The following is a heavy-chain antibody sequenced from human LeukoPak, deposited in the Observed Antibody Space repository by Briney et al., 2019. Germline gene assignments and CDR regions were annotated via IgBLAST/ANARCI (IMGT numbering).Heavy chain of an antibody. Sequence: SETLSLTCTVSGGSISSYYWSWIRHPPGKGLEWIGYNYYSGGTNYNPSLKSRVTISVDTSKNQFSLKLSSVTAADTALYYCARSIAAPGRWFDSWGQGTLVTVSS. D-gene: IGHD6-13*01. CDR2: NYYSGGT. CDR3: ARSIAAPGRWFDS. CDR1: GGSISSYY. J-gene: IGHJ5*01. V-gene: IGHV4-59*08.